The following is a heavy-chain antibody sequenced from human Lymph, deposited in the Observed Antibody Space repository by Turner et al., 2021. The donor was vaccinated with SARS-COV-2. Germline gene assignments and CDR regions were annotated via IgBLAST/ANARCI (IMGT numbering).Heavy chain of an antibody. Sequence: EVQLLESGGGLVQPGGSLRLSCAASGFTFSSYAMSWVRQAPGKGLEWVSGISGSGGTTHYADSVKGRFTISRDNSKNTLYLQMNSLRAEDTAVYHCAKDRFTLSSGWEDYWGQGTLVTVSS. J-gene: IGHJ4*02. CDR2: ISGSGGTT. CDR1: GFTFSSYA. V-gene: IGHV3-23*01. CDR3: AKDRFTLSSGWEDY. D-gene: IGHD6-19*01.